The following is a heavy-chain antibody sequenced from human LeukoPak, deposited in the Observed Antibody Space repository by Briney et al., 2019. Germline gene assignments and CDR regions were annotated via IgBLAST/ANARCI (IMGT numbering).Heavy chain of an antibody. CDR3: ARGLVGATRRFDY. Sequence: GGSLRLSCAASGFTFDDYAMHWVRQAPGKGLEWVSGISWNSGSIGYADSVKGRFTISRDNAKNSLYLQMNSLRAEDTALYYCARGLVGATRRFDYWGQGTLVTVSS. V-gene: IGHV3-9*01. J-gene: IGHJ4*02. CDR2: ISWNSGSI. D-gene: IGHD1-26*01. CDR1: GFTFDDYA.